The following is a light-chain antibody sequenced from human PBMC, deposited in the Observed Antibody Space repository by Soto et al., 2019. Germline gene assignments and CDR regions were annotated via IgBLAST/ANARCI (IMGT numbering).Light chain of an antibody. J-gene: IGKJ4*01. CDR1: QFVSTN. V-gene: IGKV3-15*01. CDR3: QQFNNWPTLT. CDR2: SAS. Sequence: EVVMTQSPATLSVSPGERATLSCRASQFVSTNLAWYQQKPGQSPRLLIYSASTRATGIPARFSGSGSGTEFTLTISSLQSEDSAVYYWQQFNNWPTLTFGGGTKVEIK.